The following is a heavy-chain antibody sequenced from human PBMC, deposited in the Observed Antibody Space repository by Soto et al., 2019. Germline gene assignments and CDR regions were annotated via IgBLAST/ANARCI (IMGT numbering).Heavy chain of an antibody. J-gene: IGHJ5*02. CDR3: ARVPSP. Sequence: HLQLQESGSRLVKPSQTLSLTCAVSGGSISSGGYSWSWVRQPPGKSLEWIGYIYHSGSTYYNPSLKSRVTISVDRSKNQFSLKLSSVTAADTAVYYCARVPSPWGQGTLVTVSS. CDR2: IYHSGST. CDR1: GGSISSGGYS. V-gene: IGHV4-30-2*01.